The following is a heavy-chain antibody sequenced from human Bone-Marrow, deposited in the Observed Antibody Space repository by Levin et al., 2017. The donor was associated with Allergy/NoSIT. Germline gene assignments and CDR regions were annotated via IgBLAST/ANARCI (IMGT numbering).Heavy chain of an antibody. CDR2: ISYDGSNK. CDR3: AKELSSSWYRLIEYYYYGMDV. D-gene: IGHD6-13*01. CDR1: GFTFSSYG. J-gene: IGHJ6*02. V-gene: IGHV3-30*18. Sequence: SCAASGFTFSSYGMHWVRQAPGKGLEWVAVISYDGSNKYYADSVKGRFTISRDNSKNTLYLQMNSLRAEDTAVYYCAKELSSSWYRLIEYYYYGMDVWGQGTTVTVSS.